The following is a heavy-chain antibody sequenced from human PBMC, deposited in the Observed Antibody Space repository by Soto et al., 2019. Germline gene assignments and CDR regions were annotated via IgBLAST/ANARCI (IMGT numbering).Heavy chain of an antibody. J-gene: IGHJ4*02. CDR3: VRSQRGRTAFTFDY. Sequence: SETLSLTCAVSGDSVSNDNYYWSWIRQPPGKGLEWIGYIYYSGTTNYNSYLKSRLSLSVDMSKNQFSLKLASVTAADTAVYFCVRSQRGRTAFTFDYWGQGALVTAPQ. CDR1: GDSVSNDNYY. V-gene: IGHV4-61*01. CDR2: IYYSGTT. D-gene: IGHD3-16*01.